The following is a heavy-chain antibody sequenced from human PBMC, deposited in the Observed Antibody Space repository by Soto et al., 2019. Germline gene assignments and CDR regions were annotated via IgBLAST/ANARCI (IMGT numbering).Heavy chain of an antibody. CDR3: ARSIVPKITRLVDV. V-gene: IGHV3-30-3*01. D-gene: IGHD3-16*01. J-gene: IGHJ4*02. CDR2: ISYDASEE. Sequence: QVQLVESGGGVVQPGGSLRLSCAASGFTFSAYGMHWVRQAPGKGLEWVALISYDASEENYADSVKGRVTISRDNSKNTMYLHMDSLGAEDTAVYYCARSIVPKITRLVDVWGQGTLVTVSS. CDR1: GFTFSAYG.